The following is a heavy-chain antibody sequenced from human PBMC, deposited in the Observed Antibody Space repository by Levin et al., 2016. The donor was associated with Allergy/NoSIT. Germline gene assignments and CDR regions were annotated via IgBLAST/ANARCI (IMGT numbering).Heavy chain of an antibody. V-gene: IGHV4-59*01. CDR2: IYYSGST. Sequence: GSLRLSCTVSGGSISSYYWSWIRQPPGKGLEWIGYIYYSGSTNYNPSLKSRVTISVDTSKNQFSLKLSSVTAADTAVYYCARDALWFGELDYGMDVWGQGTTVTVSS. CDR1: GGSISSYY. CDR3: ARDALWFGELDYGMDV. D-gene: IGHD3-10*01. J-gene: IGHJ6*02.